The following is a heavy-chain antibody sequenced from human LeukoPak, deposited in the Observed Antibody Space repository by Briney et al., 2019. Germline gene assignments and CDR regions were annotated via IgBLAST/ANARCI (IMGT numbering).Heavy chain of an antibody. D-gene: IGHD3-10*01. CDR1: GYTFTSYG. Sequence: GASVKVSCKASGYTFTSYGISWVRQAPGQGLEWMGWISAYNGNTNYAQKLQGRVTMTTDTSTSTAYMELRSLRSDDTAVYYCARQLGQYGSGSYDYWGQGTLVTVSS. V-gene: IGHV1-18*01. CDR2: ISAYNGNT. CDR3: ARQLGQYGSGSYDY. J-gene: IGHJ4*02.